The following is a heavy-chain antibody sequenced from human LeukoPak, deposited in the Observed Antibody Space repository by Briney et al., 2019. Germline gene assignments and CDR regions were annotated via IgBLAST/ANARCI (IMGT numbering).Heavy chain of an antibody. CDR1: GFTFSRYC. Sequence: GGSLSLSCAASGFTFSRYCMNWVRPAPGKGLGWVSSISSISSYIYYADSVRGRFTITRDNAKNSLYLQMNSLRAEDTAVYYCARAGCSGGICYDSWGQGTMVTVSS. V-gene: IGHV3-21*01. D-gene: IGHD2-15*01. J-gene: IGHJ3*01. CDR2: ISSISSYI. CDR3: ARAGCSGGICYDS.